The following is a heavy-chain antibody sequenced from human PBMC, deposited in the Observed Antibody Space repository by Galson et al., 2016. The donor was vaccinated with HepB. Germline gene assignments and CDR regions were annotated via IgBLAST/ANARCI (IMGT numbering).Heavy chain of an antibody. D-gene: IGHD4-23*01. CDR1: GFTFSSYS. CDR2: ISSSSSSI. Sequence: SLRLSCAASGFTFSSYSMNWVRQAPGKGLEWVSYISSSSSSIYYADSVKGRFTISRDNAKNSLYLQMNSLRDEDTAVYYCARDKGLMTTVAPFDYWGQGTLVTVSS. V-gene: IGHV3-48*02. J-gene: IGHJ4*02. CDR3: ARDKGLMTTVAPFDY.